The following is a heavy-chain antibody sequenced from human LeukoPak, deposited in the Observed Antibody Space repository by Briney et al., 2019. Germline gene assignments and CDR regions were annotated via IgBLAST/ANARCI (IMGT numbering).Heavy chain of an antibody. CDR3: AGVAATVSWFDP. V-gene: IGHV1-24*01. Sequence: ASAKVSCKVSGYTLTELSMHWVRQAPGKGLEWMGGFDPEDGETIYAQKFQGRVTMTEDTSTDTAYMELSSLRSEDTAVYYCAGVAATVSWFDPWGQGTLVTVSS. D-gene: IGHD2-15*01. CDR2: FDPEDGET. J-gene: IGHJ5*02. CDR1: GYTLTELS.